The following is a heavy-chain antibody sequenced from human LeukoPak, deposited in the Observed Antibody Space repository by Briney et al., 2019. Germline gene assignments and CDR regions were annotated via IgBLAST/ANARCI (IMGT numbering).Heavy chain of an antibody. D-gene: IGHD1-26*01. J-gene: IGHJ5*02. CDR3: AMNGQSGFPFDP. CDR1: GDAVINNHYY. Sequence: PSETLSLTCNVSGDAVINNHYYWGWIRQSPGKGLEWIANIFYSGALFSRGDTYYNPSLKSRVTISVDTSKNQFSLKLSSVTAADTAVYHCAMNGQSGFPFDPWGRGTLVTVSS. V-gene: IGHV4-39*07. CDR2: IFYSGALFSRGDT.